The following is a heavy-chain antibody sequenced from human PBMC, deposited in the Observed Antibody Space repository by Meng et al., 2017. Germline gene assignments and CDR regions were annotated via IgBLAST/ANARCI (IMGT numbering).Heavy chain of an antibody. V-gene: IGHV1-18*01. Sequence: VHLVQVLADVKEPGASTVLSLHASVYTFNSYGISCVRQTLGQGLEWLGCISAYNGNTNYAQKLQGRVTITTYTSTITAYMELRSLRSDDTAVYYCARAGIAGAGPDYWGQGTLVTVSS. CDR2: ISAYNGNT. J-gene: IGHJ4*02. D-gene: IGHD6-19*01. CDR1: VYTFNSYG. CDR3: ARAGIAGAGPDY.